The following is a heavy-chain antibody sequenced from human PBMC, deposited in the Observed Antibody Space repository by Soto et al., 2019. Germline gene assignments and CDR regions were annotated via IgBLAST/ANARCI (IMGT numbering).Heavy chain of an antibody. CDR1: GGSISSGGYS. CDR2: IYHCGST. V-gene: IGHV4-30-2*01. CDR3: AAGGGLPRYY. J-gene: IGHJ4*02. D-gene: IGHD5-12*01. Sequence: SDTLSLTWAVSGGSISSGGYSWSWIRQPPGKGLEWIGYIYHCGSTYYNPSLKSRVTISVDRSKNQFSLKLSSVTAADTAVYYCAAGGGLPRYYWGQGTLVTVSS.